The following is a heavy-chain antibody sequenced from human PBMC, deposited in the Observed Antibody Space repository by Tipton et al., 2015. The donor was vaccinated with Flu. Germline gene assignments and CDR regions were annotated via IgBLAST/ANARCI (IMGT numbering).Heavy chain of an antibody. CDR2: ISGYTGNT. D-gene: IGHD3-10*01. J-gene: IGHJ6*02. CDR3: ARDMAQGVVTPYYYGMDV. CDR1: GYSFTSHG. V-gene: IGHV1-18*01. Sequence: QLVQSGDEVKKPGASVKASCKTSGYSFTSHGISWVRQVPGQGLEWMGWISGYTGNTDYARKFQGRVSLTTDTSTSTGYMELRSLRLDDTAVYYCARDMAQGVVTPYYYGMDVWGQGTKVTVSS.